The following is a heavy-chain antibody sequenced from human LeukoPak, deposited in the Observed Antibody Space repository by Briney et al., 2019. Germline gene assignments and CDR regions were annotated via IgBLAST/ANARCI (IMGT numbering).Heavy chain of an antibody. CDR2: IYSGGST. J-gene: IGHJ4*02. V-gene: IGHV3-53*01. D-gene: IGHD6-13*01. Sequence: GGSLRLSCAASGFTVSSNYMSWVRQAPGKGLEWVSVIYSGGSTSYADSVKGRFTISRDNSKNTLYLQMNSLRAEDTAVYYCARGGYSSPTFDYWGQGTLVTVSS. CDR3: ARGGYSSPTFDY. CDR1: GFTVSSNY.